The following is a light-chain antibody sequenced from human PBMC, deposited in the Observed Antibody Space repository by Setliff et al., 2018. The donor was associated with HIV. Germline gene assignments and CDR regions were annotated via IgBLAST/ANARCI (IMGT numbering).Light chain of an antibody. CDR2: NVN. CDR1: SSDVGAYNF. CDR3: CSYAGTYGYI. V-gene: IGLV2-11*01. J-gene: IGLJ2*01. Sequence: QSALTQPRSVSGSPGQSVTVSCTGSSSDVGAYNFVSWYQQHPGKAPKLILFNVNKRPSGVPDRFSGSKSGDTASLTISGLQSEDGADYHCCSYAGTYGYIFGGGTK.